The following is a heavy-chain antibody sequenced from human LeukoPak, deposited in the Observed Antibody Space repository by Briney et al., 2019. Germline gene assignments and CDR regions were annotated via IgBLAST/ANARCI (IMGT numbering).Heavy chain of an antibody. Sequence: PGGSLRLSCAASGFTFSSYGMHWVRQAPGKGLEWVAVIWYDGSNKYYADSVKGRFTISRDNSKNTLYLQMNSLSAEDTAVYYCARSYYYDSSHTVDYWGQGTLVTVSS. V-gene: IGHV3-33*01. CDR3: ARSYYYDSSHTVDY. CDR2: IWYDGSNK. D-gene: IGHD3-22*01. J-gene: IGHJ4*02. CDR1: GFTFSSYG.